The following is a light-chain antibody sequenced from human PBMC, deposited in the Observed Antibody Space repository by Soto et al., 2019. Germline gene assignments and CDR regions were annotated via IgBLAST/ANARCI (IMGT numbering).Light chain of an antibody. Sequence: EIVWTQSPATLSLSPGERATLSCRAIQSLSSINLAWHQQKPCQAPRLLIYGASSRATGIPDRFSGSGSGTDFTLTISRLEPEDFAVYYCQQRSNWPPITFGQGTRLEIK. V-gene: IGKV3D-20*02. CDR2: GAS. J-gene: IGKJ5*01. CDR1: QSLSSIN. CDR3: QQRSNWPPIT.